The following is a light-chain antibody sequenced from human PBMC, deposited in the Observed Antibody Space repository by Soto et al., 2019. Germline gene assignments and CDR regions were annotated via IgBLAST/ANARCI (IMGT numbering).Light chain of an antibody. CDR1: QSVSSN. Sequence: EIVMTQSPATLSVSPGERATLSCRASQSVSSNLAWYQQKPGQAPRLLIYGASTRATGIPARFSGSGSGTEFTLTISSLQSEDFATYYCQQYNSYPLEFGQGTKVEIK. CDR2: GAS. J-gene: IGKJ1*01. CDR3: QQYNSYPLE. V-gene: IGKV3-15*01.